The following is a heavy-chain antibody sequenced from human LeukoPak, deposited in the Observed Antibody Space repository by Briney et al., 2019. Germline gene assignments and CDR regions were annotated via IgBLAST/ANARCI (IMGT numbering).Heavy chain of an antibody. Sequence: SETLSLTCTVSGDSISSFYWSWIRQPPGKGLEWLGYISDTGKTDYNPSLKSRGTLSLDTSKNQFSLRLTSVTAADTAVYYCVTGYYEPFDNWGQGTLVTVAS. CDR3: VTGYYEPFDN. CDR2: ISDTGKT. CDR1: GDSISSFY. J-gene: IGHJ4*02. D-gene: IGHD3-3*01. V-gene: IGHV4-59*13.